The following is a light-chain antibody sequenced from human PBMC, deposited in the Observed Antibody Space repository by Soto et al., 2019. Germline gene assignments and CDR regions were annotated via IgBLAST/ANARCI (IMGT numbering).Light chain of an antibody. CDR1: QGISSY. J-gene: IGKJ4*01. V-gene: IGKV1-8*01. CDR3: QQYNNWLMLS. Sequence: AIRMTQSPSSLSASTGDRVTITCRASQGISSYLAWYQQKPGKAPKLLIYAASTLQSGVPSRFSGSGSGTDFTLTISCLQSEDFAIYYCQQYNNWLMLSFGGGTKVDTK. CDR2: AAS.